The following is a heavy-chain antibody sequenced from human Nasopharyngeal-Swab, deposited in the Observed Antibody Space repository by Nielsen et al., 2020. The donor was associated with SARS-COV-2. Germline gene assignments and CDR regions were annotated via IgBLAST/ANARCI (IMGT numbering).Heavy chain of an antibody. CDR1: GYTFTSYD. J-gene: IGHJ6*02. CDR3: ARTAAAGGDYYYYGMDV. Sequence: ASVKVSCKASGYTFTSYDINWVRQATGQGLEWMGWMNPNSGNTDYAQKFQGRVTMTRDTSISTAYMELSRLRSDDTAVYYCARTAAAGGDYYYYGMDVWGQGTTVTVSS. D-gene: IGHD6-13*01. CDR2: MNPNSGNT. V-gene: IGHV1-8*01.